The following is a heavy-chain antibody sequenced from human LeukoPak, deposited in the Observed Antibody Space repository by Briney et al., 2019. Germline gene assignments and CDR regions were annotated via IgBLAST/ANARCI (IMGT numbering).Heavy chain of an antibody. J-gene: IGHJ4*02. CDR1: GGSISSYY. CDR3: ARLGYSYGYYFDY. V-gene: IGHV4-59*08. D-gene: IGHD5-18*01. Sequence: SETLSLTCTVSGGSISSYYWSWIRQPPGKGLEWIGHIYYSGSTNYNPSLKSRVTISVDTSKNQFSLKLSSVTAADTAVYYCARLGYSYGYYFDYWGQGTLVTVSS. CDR2: IYYSGST.